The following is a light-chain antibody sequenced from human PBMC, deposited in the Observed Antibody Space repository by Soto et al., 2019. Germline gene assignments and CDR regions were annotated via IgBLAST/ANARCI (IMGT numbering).Light chain of an antibody. Sequence: EIVLTQSPTTLSLSPGERATLSCRASQSVSSYLAWYQQKPGQAPRLLIYDASNRATGIPARFSGSGSGTDFTLSISSLESEDFAVYYCQQRRNWPPTLVEGTKLEIK. CDR1: QSVSSY. J-gene: IGKJ2*01. CDR2: DAS. CDR3: QQRRNWPPT. V-gene: IGKV3-11*01.